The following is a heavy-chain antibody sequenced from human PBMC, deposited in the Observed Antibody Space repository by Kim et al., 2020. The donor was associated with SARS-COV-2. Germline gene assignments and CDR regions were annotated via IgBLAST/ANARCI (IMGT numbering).Heavy chain of an antibody. CDR2: ISAYNGKT. CDR1: GYTFTSYG. CDR3: VRSAYEILTGYYRH. V-gene: IGHV1-18*01. Sequence: ASVKVSCKASGYTFTSYGISWVRQAPGQGLEWMGWISAYNGKTNYGQKVQGRVTMTTDTSTSTAYIELRSLRSDDTAVYYCVRSAYEILTGYYRHWGQGTLVTVSS. J-gene: IGHJ4*02. D-gene: IGHD3-9*01.